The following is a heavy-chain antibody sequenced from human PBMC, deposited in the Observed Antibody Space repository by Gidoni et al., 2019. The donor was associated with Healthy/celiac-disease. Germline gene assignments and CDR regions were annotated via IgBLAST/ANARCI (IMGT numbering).Heavy chain of an antibody. CDR3: ARDGEYCSSTRCYSAFDI. D-gene: IGHD2-2*01. CDR1: GYTFINYG. J-gene: IGHJ3*02. CDR2: ISAYNGNT. V-gene: IGHV1-18*04. Sequence: QVQLVQSGAAVKKPGASVKVSCKASGYTFINYGINWVRQAPGQGLEWMGWISAYNGNTNYAQKLQGRVTMTTDTSTSTAYMELRSLRSDDTAVYFCARDGEYCSSTRCYSAFDIWGQGTMVTVSS.